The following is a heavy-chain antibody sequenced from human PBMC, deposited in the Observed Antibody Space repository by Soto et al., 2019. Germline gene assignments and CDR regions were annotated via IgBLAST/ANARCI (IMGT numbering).Heavy chain of an antibody. Sequence: SVKVSCKASGGTFSSYSINWVRQAPGQGLEWMGRLIPMFGTTDYAQRFQGRVTFTADESTSTASMEVTNLTSEDTAVYYCARAVVLTFTRFYDMDVWGQGTTVTVSS. CDR1: GGTFSSYS. CDR3: ARAVVLTFTRFYDMDV. V-gene: IGHV1-69*13. CDR2: LIPMFGTT. J-gene: IGHJ6*02. D-gene: IGHD3-9*01.